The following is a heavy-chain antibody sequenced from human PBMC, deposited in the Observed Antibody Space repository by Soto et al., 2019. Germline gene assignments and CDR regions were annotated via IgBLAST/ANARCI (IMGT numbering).Heavy chain of an antibody. CDR1: GFTFSSYW. J-gene: IGHJ6*02. D-gene: IGHD6-13*01. Sequence: EVQLVESGGGLVQPGGSLRLSCVDSGFTFSSYWMSWVRQAPVKGLEWVGNIKQDGSEENYVDSVKGRFTISRDNAKNSMYLQMNTLGVGDPAVSYCARIAASGRGWDVWGQGTTVVVSS. CDR2: IKQDGSEE. CDR3: ARIAASGRGWDV. V-gene: IGHV3-7*01.